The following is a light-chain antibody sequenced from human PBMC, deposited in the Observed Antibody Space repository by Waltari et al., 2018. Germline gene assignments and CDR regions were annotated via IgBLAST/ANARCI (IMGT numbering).Light chain of an antibody. Sequence: SSEVTQPPSVSVSPGQTATITCSGDKVGDKSVCWYQQKAGQSPVLLIYRDNMRPSGIPERFSGSNSGNTATLTISGTQALDEADYHCQAWDSGIVFGGGTKLTVL. CDR1: KVGDKS. CDR3: QAWDSGIV. J-gene: IGLJ2*01. V-gene: IGLV3-1*01. CDR2: RDN.